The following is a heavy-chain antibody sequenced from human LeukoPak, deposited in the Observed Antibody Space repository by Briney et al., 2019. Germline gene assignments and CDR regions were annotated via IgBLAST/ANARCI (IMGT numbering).Heavy chain of an antibody. Sequence: SQTLSLTCAVYGGSFSGSYCSWIRQPPGKGLEWIGEINHSGNTNYNPSLKSRVTISVDTSKNQFSLKLSSVTAADTAVYYCAKTTMYYYDSSGYSVFDYWGQGMLVTVSS. J-gene: IGHJ4*02. D-gene: IGHD3-22*01. CDR2: INHSGNT. V-gene: IGHV4-34*01. CDR1: GGSFSGSY. CDR3: AKTTMYYYDSSGYSVFDY.